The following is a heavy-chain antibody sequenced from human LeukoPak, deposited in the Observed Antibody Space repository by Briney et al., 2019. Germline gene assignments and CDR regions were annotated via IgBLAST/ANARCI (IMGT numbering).Heavy chain of an antibody. CDR2: MNPNSGNT. Sequence: GASVKVSCKASGYTFTSYDINWVRQATGQGLEWMGWMNPNSGNTGYAQKFQGRVTMTRNTSISTAYMELSSLGSEDTAVYYCARRAAGTRASPFDYWGQGTLVTVSS. CDR3: ARRAAGTRASPFDY. CDR1: GYTFTSYD. V-gene: IGHV1-8*01. D-gene: IGHD6-13*01. J-gene: IGHJ4*02.